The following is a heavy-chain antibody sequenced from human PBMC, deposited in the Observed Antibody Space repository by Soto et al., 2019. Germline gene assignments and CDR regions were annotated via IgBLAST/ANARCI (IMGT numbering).Heavy chain of an antibody. CDR1: GFTFSSYA. Sequence: GVLRLSCAASGFTFSSYAMSWVLQAPGKGLEWVSAISGSGGSTYYADSLKGRFTISRDNSKNTLYLQMNSLRAEDTAVYYCAKDLTYYYDSSGYYNDAFDIWGQGTMVTVS. D-gene: IGHD3-22*01. V-gene: IGHV3-23*01. CDR2: ISGSGGST. CDR3: AKDLTYYYDSSGYYNDAFDI. J-gene: IGHJ3*02.